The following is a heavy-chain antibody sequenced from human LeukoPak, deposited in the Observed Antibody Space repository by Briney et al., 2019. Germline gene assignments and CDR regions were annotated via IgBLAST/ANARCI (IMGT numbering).Heavy chain of an antibody. V-gene: IGHV3-30*02. Sequence: GGSLRLSCAASGFTFSSYGMHRVRQAPGKGLEWVAFIRYDGSNKYYADSVKGRFTISRDNSKNTLYLQMNSLRAEDTAVYYCAKDGYKLYYFDYWGQGTLVTVSS. CDR2: IRYDGSNK. CDR1: GFTFSSYG. J-gene: IGHJ4*02. D-gene: IGHD5-24*01. CDR3: AKDGYKLYYFDY.